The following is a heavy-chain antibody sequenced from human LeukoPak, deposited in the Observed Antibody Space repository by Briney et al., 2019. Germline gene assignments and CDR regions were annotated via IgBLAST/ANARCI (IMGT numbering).Heavy chain of an antibody. J-gene: IGHJ5*02. CDR2: IIPIFGTA. CDR3: ARQRQLWFGEAPYNWFDP. CDR1: GGTFSIYA. Sequence: SVKVSFKASGGTFSIYAISWVRQAPGQGLEWMGGIIPIFGTANYAQKFQGRVTITADESTSTAYMELSSLRSEDTAVYYCARQRQLWFGEAPYNWFDPWGQGTLVTVSS. D-gene: IGHD3-10*01. V-gene: IGHV1-69*13.